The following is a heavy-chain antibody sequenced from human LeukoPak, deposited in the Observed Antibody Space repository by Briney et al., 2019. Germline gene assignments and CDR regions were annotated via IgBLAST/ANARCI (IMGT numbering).Heavy chain of an antibody. Sequence: SVKVSCKASGGTFSSYAISWARQAPGQGPEWMGGIIPIFGTANYAQKFQGRVTITTDESTSTAYMELSSLRSEDTAVYYCARGRLMSPGAFDIWGQGTMVTVSS. V-gene: IGHV1-69*05. CDR3: ARGRLMSPGAFDI. D-gene: IGHD2-8*01. CDR1: GGTFSSYA. CDR2: IIPIFGTA. J-gene: IGHJ3*02.